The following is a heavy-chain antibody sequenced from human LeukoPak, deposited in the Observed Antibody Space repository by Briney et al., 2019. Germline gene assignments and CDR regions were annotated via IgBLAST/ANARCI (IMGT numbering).Heavy chain of an antibody. CDR2: INPNSGGT. Sequence: ASVKVSCKASGYTFTGYYMHWVRQAPGHGLEWMGWINPNSGGTNYAQKFQGRVTMTRDTSISTAYMELSRLRSDDTAVYYCARGSVDLYYDSSGYSAHWGQGTLVTVSS. V-gene: IGHV1-2*02. J-gene: IGHJ4*02. CDR3: ARGSVDLYYDSSGYSAH. CDR1: GYTFTGYY. D-gene: IGHD3-22*01.